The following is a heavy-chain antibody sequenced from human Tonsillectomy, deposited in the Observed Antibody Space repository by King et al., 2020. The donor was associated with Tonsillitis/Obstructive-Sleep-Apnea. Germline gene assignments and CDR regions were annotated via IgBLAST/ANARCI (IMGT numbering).Heavy chain of an antibody. CDR3: ARHRGYCSSTSCKYNWFDP. J-gene: IGHJ5*02. CDR2: IYYSGST. D-gene: IGHD2-2*01. CDR1: GGSISSSSYY. V-gene: IGHV4-39*01. Sequence: QLQESGPGLVKPSETLSLTCTVSGGSISSSSYYWGWIRQPPGKGLEWIGSIYYSGSTYHNPSLKSRVTISADTSKNQFSLKLNSVTAPDTAVYYCARHRGYCSSTSCKYNWFDPWGQGTLVTVSS.